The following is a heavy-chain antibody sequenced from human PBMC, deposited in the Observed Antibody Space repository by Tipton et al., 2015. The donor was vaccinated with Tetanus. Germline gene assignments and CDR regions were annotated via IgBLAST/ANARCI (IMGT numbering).Heavy chain of an antibody. CDR2: IYYSGST. J-gene: IGHJ3*02. CDR1: GGSISSSSYY. Sequence: TLSLTCTVSGGSISSSSYYWGWIRQPPGKGLEWIGSIYYSGSTYYNPSLKSRVTISVDTSKNHFSLKLSSVTAADTAVYYCARHNRVPWFGELSDAFDIWGQGTMVTVSS. V-gene: IGHV4-39*01. CDR3: ARHNRVPWFGELSDAFDI. D-gene: IGHD3-10*01.